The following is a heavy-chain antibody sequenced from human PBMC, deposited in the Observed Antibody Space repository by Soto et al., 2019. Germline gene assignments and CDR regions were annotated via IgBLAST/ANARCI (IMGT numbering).Heavy chain of an antibody. CDR2: IYYSGSP. Sequence: QQQLQESGPGLVKPSETLSLTCTFSGDSISSSKYYWGWIRQPPGKGLEWIGSIYYSGSPYYNSYLKIRITISVATSKHHFPLKLTSMTAAATAVYYCATLPHDGDPNAGFWGQGILVTVSS. D-gene: IGHD4-17*01. CDR3: ATLPHDGDPNAGF. CDR1: GDSISSSKYY. J-gene: IGHJ4*02. V-gene: IGHV4-39*02.